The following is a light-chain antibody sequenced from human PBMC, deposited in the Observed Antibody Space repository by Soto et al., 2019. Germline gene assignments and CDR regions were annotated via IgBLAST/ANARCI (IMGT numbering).Light chain of an antibody. V-gene: IGLV2-14*01. J-gene: IGLJ2*01. Sequence: QSVLTQPASVSGSPGQSITISCTGSSSDVGAYDYVSWYQQHPGKAPKLMIYEVNNRPSGVSNRFSGSKSGNTASLTISGLQAEDEADYYCSSFTRTSTLVFGGGTKLTVL. CDR2: EVN. CDR3: SSFTRTSTLV. CDR1: SSDVGAYDY.